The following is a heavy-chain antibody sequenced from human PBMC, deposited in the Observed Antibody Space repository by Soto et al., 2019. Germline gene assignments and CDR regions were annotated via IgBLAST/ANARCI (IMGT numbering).Heavy chain of an antibody. CDR3: ARFNEGIPVAGTSSWIDP. J-gene: IGHJ5*02. Sequence: QVQLQQWGAGLLKPSETLSLTCAVYGGSFSGYYWSWIRQPPGKGLEWIGKINHSGTTKYNPSLKSRVTISLDTSKNQFSLKLSSVTAADTAVYYCARFNEGIPVAGTSSWIDPWGQGTMVTVS. CDR1: GGSFSGYY. V-gene: IGHV4-34*02. CDR2: INHSGTT. D-gene: IGHD6-19*01.